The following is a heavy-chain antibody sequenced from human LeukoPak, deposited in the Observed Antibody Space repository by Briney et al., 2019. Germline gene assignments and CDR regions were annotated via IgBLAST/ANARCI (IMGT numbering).Heavy chain of an antibody. CDR1: GLTFSNNA. D-gene: IGHD2-15*01. V-gene: IGHV3-23*01. CDR2: ITLSGVRT. CDR3: ASLLGYCSGDSCFNWFGP. J-gene: IGHJ5*02. Sequence: PGGSLRLSCKASGLTFSNNAMSWVRQAPGKGLEWVSFITLSGVRTFYADSVKGRFTISMDNSKNTLYLQMNNLTVEDTAMYYCASLLGYCSGDSCFNWFGPWGQGTLVAVSS.